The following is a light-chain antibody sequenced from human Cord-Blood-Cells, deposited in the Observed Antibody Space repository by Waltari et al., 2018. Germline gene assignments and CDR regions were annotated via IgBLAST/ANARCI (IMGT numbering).Light chain of an antibody. CDR3: QQYGSSPLT. V-gene: IGKV3-20*01. J-gene: IGKJ4*01. CDR2: GAS. Sequence: EIVLKQSPGTLSLSPGDRATLSCRASQSVSSSYLAWYQQKPCQAPRLLIYGASSRATGIPDRFSGSGSVTDFTLTISRLEPEDFAVYYCQQYGSSPLTFVGGTKVEIK. CDR1: QSVSSSY.